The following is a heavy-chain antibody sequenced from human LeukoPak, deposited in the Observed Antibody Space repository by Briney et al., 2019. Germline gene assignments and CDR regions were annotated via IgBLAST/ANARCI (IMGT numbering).Heavy chain of an antibody. CDR2: IKKDRSEK. J-gene: IGHJ4*02. Sequence: GGSLRLSCAASGFTFSSYWMSWVRQAPGKGLEWVANIKKDRSEKYYVDSVKGRFTISRDNAKTSLYLQMNSLRAEDTAVYYCAKGGSSWSEIDYWGQGTLVTVSS. CDR1: GFTFSSYW. D-gene: IGHD6-13*01. CDR3: AKGGSSWSEIDY. V-gene: IGHV3-7*03.